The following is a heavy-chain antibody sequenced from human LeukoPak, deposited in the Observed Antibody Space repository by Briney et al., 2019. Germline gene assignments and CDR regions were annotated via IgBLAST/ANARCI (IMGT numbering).Heavy chain of an antibody. CDR3: ARDRFYQLRDDAFDI. CDR2: IYYSGST. D-gene: IGHD2-2*01. V-gene: IGHV4-31*03. Sequence: SQTLSLTCTVSGGSISSGGHYWRWIRQHPGKGLEWIGYIYYSGSTYYNPSLKSRVTISVDTSKNQFSLKLSSVTAADTAVYYCARDRFYQLRDDAFDIWGQGTMVTVSS. J-gene: IGHJ3*02. CDR1: GGSISSGGHY.